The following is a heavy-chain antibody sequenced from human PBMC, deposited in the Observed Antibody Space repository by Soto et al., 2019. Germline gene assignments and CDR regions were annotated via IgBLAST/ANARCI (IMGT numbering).Heavy chain of an antibody. V-gene: IGHV3-23*01. Sequence: PGGSLILSGAPSGFSFVNYAMNWVRQAPGQGLEWVSGFSGSGTSTYYADSVKGRFTISRDNSKNTLYLQMNSLRAEDTAVYYCAREKHPWVAVPVRQLKSTWWFDSWGQGTLVTVSS. J-gene: IGHJ5*01. CDR3: AREKHPWVAVPVRQLKSTWWFDS. CDR1: GFSFVNYA. CDR2: FSGSGTST. D-gene: IGHD6-19*01.